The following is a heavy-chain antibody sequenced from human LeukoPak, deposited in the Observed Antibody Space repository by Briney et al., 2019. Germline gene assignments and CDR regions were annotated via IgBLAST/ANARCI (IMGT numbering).Heavy chain of an antibody. CDR3: ARKYCSTTSCLFDN. V-gene: IGHV3-7*02. CDR2: IKQDGSEK. J-gene: IGHJ4*02. Sequence: GGSLRLSCVASGFTFSSYWMSWVRQAPGEGLEWVANIKQDGSEKYYVDSVKGRFTISRDNAKNSLYLQMNSLRAEDTAVYYCARKYCSTTSCLFDNWGQGTLVTVSS. CDR1: GFTFSSYW. D-gene: IGHD2-2*01.